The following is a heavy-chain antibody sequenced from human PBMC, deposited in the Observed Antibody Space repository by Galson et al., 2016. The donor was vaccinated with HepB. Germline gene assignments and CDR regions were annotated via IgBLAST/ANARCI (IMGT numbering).Heavy chain of an antibody. CDR1: GFTFSNYY. D-gene: IGHD3-16*01. V-gene: IGHV3-11*01. CDR3: ARQYDGGAHHCDS. CDR2: ISTSGITI. Sequence: SLRLSCAASGFTFSNYYMTWIRQAPGKGLESISYISTSGITIYYADSVKGRFTISRDNAKNLLYLQMNSLRAEDTAVYYCARQYDGGAHHCDSWGHGTLVTVSS. J-gene: IGHJ5*01.